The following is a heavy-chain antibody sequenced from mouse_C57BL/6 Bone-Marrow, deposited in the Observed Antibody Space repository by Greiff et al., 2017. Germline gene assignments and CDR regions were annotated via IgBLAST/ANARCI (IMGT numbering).Heavy chain of an antibody. CDR2: INPNNGGT. J-gene: IGHJ3*01. D-gene: IGHD1-1*01. Sequence: EVQLQQSGPELVKPGASVKISCKASGYTFTDYYMNWVKQSHGKSLEWIGDINPNNGGTSYNQKFKGKATLTVDKSSSTAYMELRSLTSGDSAVYYCARQNYDGSSRAWFGYWGQGTLVTVSA. CDR1: GYTFTDYY. CDR3: ARQNYDGSSRAWFGY. V-gene: IGHV1-26*01.